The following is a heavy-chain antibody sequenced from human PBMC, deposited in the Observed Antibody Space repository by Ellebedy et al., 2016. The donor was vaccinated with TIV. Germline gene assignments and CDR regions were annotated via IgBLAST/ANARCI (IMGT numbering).Heavy chain of an antibody. J-gene: IGHJ5*02. CDR3: ARLPLLGRYNWFDP. CDR2: IYYSGST. V-gene: IGHV4-61*05. Sequence: MPSETLSLTCTVSGGSISSSSYYWGWIRQPPGKGLEWIGYIYYSGSTNYNPSLKSRITISVDSSKNQFSLRLSSVTAADTAVYYCARLPLLGRYNWFDPWGQGTLVTVSS. D-gene: IGHD2-15*01. CDR1: GGSISSSSYY.